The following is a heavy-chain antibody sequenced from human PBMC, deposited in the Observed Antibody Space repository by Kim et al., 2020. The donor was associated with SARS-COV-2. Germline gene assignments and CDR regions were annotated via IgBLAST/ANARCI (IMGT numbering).Heavy chain of an antibody. D-gene: IGHD3-10*01. CDR2: T. CDR3: ARDPSGSGFDP. V-gene: IGHV4-59*01. Sequence: TNSSPSLKSRVTISVDTSKIQFSLKLSSVTAADTAVYYCARDPSGSGFDPWGQGTLVTVSS. J-gene: IGHJ5*02.